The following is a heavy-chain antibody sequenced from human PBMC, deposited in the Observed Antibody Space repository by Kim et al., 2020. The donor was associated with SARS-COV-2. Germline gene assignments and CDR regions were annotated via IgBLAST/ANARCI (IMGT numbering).Heavy chain of an antibody. D-gene: IGHD6-13*01. CDR3: ARRIAAGTFDY. V-gene: IGHV4-39*01. Sequence: TYYNPSLKSRVTISVDTSKNQFSLKLSSVTAADTAVYYCARRIAAGTFDYWGQGTLVTVSS. J-gene: IGHJ4*02. CDR2: T.